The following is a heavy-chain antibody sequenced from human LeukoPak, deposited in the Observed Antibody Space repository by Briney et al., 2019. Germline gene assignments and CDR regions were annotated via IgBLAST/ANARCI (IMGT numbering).Heavy chain of an antibody. D-gene: IGHD1-26*01. CDR3: SRESGAFCPFGY. CDR2: IYTSGST. Sequence: KPSETLSLTCTVSGGSIISHYWSWIRQPAGKGLEWIGLIYTSGSTNYNPSLKARVTMSVDTSKNQFSLKLSSVTAADTAIYYCSRESGAFCPFGYWGQGTLVIVPS. J-gene: IGHJ4*02. V-gene: IGHV4-4*07. CDR1: GGSIISHY.